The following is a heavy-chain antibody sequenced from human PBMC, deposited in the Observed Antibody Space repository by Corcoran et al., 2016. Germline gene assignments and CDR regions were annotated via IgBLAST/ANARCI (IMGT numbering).Heavy chain of an antibody. J-gene: IGHJ4*02. CDR1: GGSFSGYY. CDR2: INHSGST. V-gene: IGHV4-34*01. CDR3: ARVIRVRLRDRLYYFDY. Sequence: QVQLQQWGAGLLKPSETLSLTCAVYGGSFSGYYWSWIRQPPGKGLEWIGEINHSGSTNYNPSLKSRVTISVDTSKNQFSLKLSSVTAADTAVYYCARVIRVRLRDRLYYFDYWGQGTLVTVSS. D-gene: IGHD2-21*01.